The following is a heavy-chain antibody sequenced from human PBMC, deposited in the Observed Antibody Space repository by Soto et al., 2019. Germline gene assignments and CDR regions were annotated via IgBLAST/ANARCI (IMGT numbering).Heavy chain of an antibody. V-gene: IGHV3-30*18. CDR2: ISYDGSNK. J-gene: IGHJ4*02. D-gene: IGHD3-3*01. Sequence: VGSLRLSCAASGFTFSSYGMHWVRQAPGKGLEWVAVISYDGSNKYYADSVKGRFTISRDNSKNTLYPQMNSLRAEDTAVYYCAKDRGHYDFWSGYSLDYWGQGTLVTVSS. CDR1: GFTFSSYG. CDR3: AKDRGHYDFWSGYSLDY.